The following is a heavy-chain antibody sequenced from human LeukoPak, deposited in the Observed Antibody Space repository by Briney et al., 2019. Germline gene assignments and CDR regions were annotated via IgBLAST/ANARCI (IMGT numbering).Heavy chain of an antibody. CDR2: IYTSGST. CDR3: ARGPYSYDSSGAFDI. D-gene: IGHD3-22*01. V-gene: IGHV4-61*02. Sequence: SETLSLTCTVSGGSISSGSYYWSWIRQPAGKGLEWIGRIYTSGSTNYNPSLKSRVTISVDTSKNQFSLKLSSVTAADTAVYYCARGPYSYDSSGAFDIWGQGTMVTVSS. J-gene: IGHJ3*02. CDR1: GGSISSGSYY.